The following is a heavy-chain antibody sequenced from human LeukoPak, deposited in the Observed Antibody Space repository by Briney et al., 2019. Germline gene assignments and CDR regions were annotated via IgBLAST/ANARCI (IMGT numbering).Heavy chain of an antibody. J-gene: IGHJ4*02. CDR1: GFTFDDYA. D-gene: IGHD2-15*01. Sequence: PGGSLRLSCAASGFTFDDYAMHWVRQAPGKGLEWVSGISWNSGSIGYADSVKGRFTISRDNAKNSLYLQMNSLRAEDMALYYCARGLILEWLPSYYFDYWGQGTLVTVSS. CDR3: ARGLILEWLPSYYFDY. V-gene: IGHV3-9*03. CDR2: ISWNSGSI.